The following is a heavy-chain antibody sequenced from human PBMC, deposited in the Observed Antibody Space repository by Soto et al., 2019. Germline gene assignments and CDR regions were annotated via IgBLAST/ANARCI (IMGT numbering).Heavy chain of an antibody. J-gene: IGHJ4*02. CDR1: GFSFSLYA. CDR3: AKRDGAAAAGIDY. CDR2: ISGTGST. Sequence: VQLLESGGGLVQPGESLRLSCAASGFSFSLYAMTWVRQAPGKGLEWVSTISGTGSTYYADSVKGRFTISRDNSKATVYLQMTNLRAEDTAVYYCAKRDGAAAAGIDYWGQGNLVTVSS. V-gene: IGHV3-23*01. D-gene: IGHD6-13*01.